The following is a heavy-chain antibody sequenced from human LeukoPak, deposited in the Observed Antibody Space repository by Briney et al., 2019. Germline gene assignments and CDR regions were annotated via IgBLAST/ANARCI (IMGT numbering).Heavy chain of an antibody. D-gene: IGHD3-22*01. CDR2: ISAYNGNT. CDR1: GYTFTSYG. Sequence: GASVKLSCKASGYTFTSYGISWVREAPGQGLEWMGWISAYNGNTNYAQKLQGRVTMTTDTSTSTAYMELRSLRSDDTAVYYCARDGYYDSSGYYDYWGQGTLVTVSS. J-gene: IGHJ4*02. CDR3: ARDGYYDSSGYYDY. V-gene: IGHV1-18*01.